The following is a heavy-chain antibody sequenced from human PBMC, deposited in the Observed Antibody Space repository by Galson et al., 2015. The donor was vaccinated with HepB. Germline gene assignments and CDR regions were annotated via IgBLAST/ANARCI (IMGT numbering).Heavy chain of an antibody. CDR3: ARDYPMAAYGSFWTTPPDTGPDY. CDR2: INPNSGDT. J-gene: IGHJ4*02. V-gene: IGHV1-2*06. CDR1: GYTFTGHF. Sequence: SVKVSCKASGYTFTGHFIHWVRQAPGQGLEWMGRINPNSGDTNYAQKFQGRVTMTRGTSISTAYMELSSLRSDDTAMYYCARDYPMAAYGSFWTTPPDTGPDYWGQGTLVTVSA. D-gene: IGHD3/OR15-3a*01.